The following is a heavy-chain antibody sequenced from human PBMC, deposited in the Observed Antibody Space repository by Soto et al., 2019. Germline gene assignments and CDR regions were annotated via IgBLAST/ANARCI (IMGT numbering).Heavy chain of an antibody. CDR1: GFTFGEYA. Sequence: PGGSLRLSCTASGFTFGEYAMSWLRQAPGKGLEWVGLIENKAYGGTTEYAASVKVRFTISRDDSKSIAYLQMNSLKFEYTALYYCTRGGKNYYDSGGYYFFDSWGQGT. D-gene: IGHD3-22*01. V-gene: IGHV3-49*03. CDR3: TRGGKNYYDSGGYYFFDS. J-gene: IGHJ4*02. CDR2: IENKAYGGTT.